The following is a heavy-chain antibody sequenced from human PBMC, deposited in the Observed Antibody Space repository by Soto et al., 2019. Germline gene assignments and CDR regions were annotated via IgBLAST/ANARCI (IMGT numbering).Heavy chain of an antibody. V-gene: IGHV3-13*05. Sequence: EVQLVESGGGLVQPGGSLRLSCEASGFTFRNYDMHWVRQGTGKGLEWVSGISAAGDPDYADSVEGRFTISRVNAQNSFFLQRNSLRVGDTAVYYCARTDRDFYGLDVWGQGTTVIVSS. CDR1: GFTFRNYD. CDR3: ARTDRDFYGLDV. CDR2: ISAAGDP. J-gene: IGHJ6*02.